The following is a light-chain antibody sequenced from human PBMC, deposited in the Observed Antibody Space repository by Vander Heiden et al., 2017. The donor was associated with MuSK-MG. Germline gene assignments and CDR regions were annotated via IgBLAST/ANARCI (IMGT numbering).Light chain of an antibody. CDR1: SSDVGGYNY. CDR3: CSYAGSYTRV. Sequence: QSSLTQPRSVPGSPGQSVTISCTGTSSDVGGYNYVSWYQQHPGKAPKLMIYDVSKRPSGVPDRFSGSKSGNTASLTISGLQDEDEADYYCCSYAGSYTRVFGGGTKLTVL. CDR2: DVS. J-gene: IGLJ3*02. V-gene: IGLV2-11*01.